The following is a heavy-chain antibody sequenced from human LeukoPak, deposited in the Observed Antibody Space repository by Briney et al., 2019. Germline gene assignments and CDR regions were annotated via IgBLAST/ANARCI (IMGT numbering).Heavy chain of an antibody. CDR3: ARDKVGALDS. Sequence: GASVKVSFKAPEGTFDSYAISWVRQAPGQGLEWMAGIFPLLGLTNYTQKFQGRVTITTDELTNTAHMELSSLRSEDTAIYYCARDKVGALDSWGQRTLVTVSS. D-gene: IGHD1-26*01. CDR1: EGTFDSYA. V-gene: IGHV1-69*10. J-gene: IGHJ5*01. CDR2: IFPLLGLT.